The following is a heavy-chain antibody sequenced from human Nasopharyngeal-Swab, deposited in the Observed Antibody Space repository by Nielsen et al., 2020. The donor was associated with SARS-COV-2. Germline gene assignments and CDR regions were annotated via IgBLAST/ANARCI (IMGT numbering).Heavy chain of an antibody. V-gene: IGHV1-18*04. CDR1: GYTFTNYA. J-gene: IGHJ4*02. CDR2: ISGDNGYT. D-gene: IGHD5-18*01. Sequence: ASVKVSCKASGYTFTNYAMNWVRQAPGQGLEGRGWISGDNGYTNYAQKFRDRVTMTTDTSTNTAYMELWSLRSDDTAVYFCARSVDSVMRAEFDSWGQGTLVTVSS. CDR3: ARSVDSVMRAEFDS.